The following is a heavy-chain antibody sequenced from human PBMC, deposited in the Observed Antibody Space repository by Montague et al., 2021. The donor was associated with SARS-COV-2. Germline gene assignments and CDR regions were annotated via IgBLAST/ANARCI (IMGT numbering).Heavy chain of an antibody. CDR3: ARDYGDYSYYYGLDV. V-gene: IGHV4-61*02. CDR1: GGSIRSGSYY. J-gene: IGHJ6*02. Sequence: TLSLTCTVSGGSIRSGSYYWSWIRQPAGKGLEWIGRIYSSGSTNYNPSLKSRVTMSVDTSKNQFYLKVSSVTAADTAVYYCARDYGDYSYYYGLDVWGQGTMVTVSS. D-gene: IGHD4-17*01. CDR2: IYSSGST.